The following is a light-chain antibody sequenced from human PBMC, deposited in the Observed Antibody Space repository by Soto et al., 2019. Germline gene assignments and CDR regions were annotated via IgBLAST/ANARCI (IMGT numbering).Light chain of an antibody. Sequence: VLTQPRSVSRSPGQSVTISCTGTSSDVCGHNYHSWYQQPPGTAPRLMIYDVSKRPSGVPDRFSGSKSGNAASLTISGLQAEEEADYYGCTYAGSYTVFGTGTQVTVL. CDR2: DVS. CDR3: CTYAGSYTV. CDR1: SSDVCGHNY. J-gene: IGLJ1*01. V-gene: IGLV2-11*01.